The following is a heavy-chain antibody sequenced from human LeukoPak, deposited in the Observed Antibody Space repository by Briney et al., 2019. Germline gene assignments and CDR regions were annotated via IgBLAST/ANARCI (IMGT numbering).Heavy chain of an antibody. D-gene: IGHD3-3*01. CDR1: GGSISSYY. CDR2: IYYSGST. Sequence: SETLSLTCTVSGGSISSYYWGWIRQPPAKGLEWIGYIYYSGSTNYNPSLKSRVTISVDTSKTQFSLRLNSVTAADTAVYYCARTTSYGYYTHWGQGTLVTVS. CDR3: ARTTSYGYYTH. V-gene: IGHV4-59*01. J-gene: IGHJ4*02.